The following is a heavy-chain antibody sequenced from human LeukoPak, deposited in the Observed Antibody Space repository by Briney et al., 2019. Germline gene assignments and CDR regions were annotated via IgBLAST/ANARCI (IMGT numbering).Heavy chain of an antibody. CDR2: IYYSGST. D-gene: IGHD3-3*01. CDR1: GGSISSYY. V-gene: IGHV4-59*01. J-gene: IGHJ2*01. Sequence: SETLSLTCTVSGGSISSYYWSWIRQPPGKGLEWIGYIYYSGSTNYNPSLKSRVTISVDTSKNQFSLKLSSVTAADTAVYYCARGYYDFWSGCYTGWYFDLWGRGTLVTVSS. CDR3: ARGYYDFWSGCYTGWYFDL.